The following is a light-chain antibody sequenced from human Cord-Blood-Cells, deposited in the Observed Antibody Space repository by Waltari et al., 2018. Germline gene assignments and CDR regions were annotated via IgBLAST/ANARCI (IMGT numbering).Light chain of an antibody. Sequence: EIVMTQSPATLSVSPGERATLSCRASQSVSSNLAWYQQKPGQAPRLLIYGASTRATCIPARFSSSGSGTEFTLTISSLQSEDFAVYYCQQYNNWPPYTFGQGTKLEIK. CDR3: QQYNNWPPYT. CDR1: QSVSSN. CDR2: GAS. J-gene: IGKJ2*01. V-gene: IGKV3-15*01.